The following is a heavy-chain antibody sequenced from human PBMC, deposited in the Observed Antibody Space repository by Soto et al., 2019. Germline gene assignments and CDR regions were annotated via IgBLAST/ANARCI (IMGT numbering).Heavy chain of an antibody. CDR1: GFTFSSYA. CDR2: ISGSGGST. D-gene: IGHD3-22*01. Sequence: GGSLRLSCAASGFTFSSYAMSWVRQAPGKGLEWVSAISGSGGSTYYADSVKGRFTISRDNSKNTLYLQMNSLRAEDTAVYYCAKDSLRALVVPPGWYFDLWGRGTLVTVSS. CDR3: AKDSLRALVVPPGWYFDL. J-gene: IGHJ2*01. V-gene: IGHV3-23*01.